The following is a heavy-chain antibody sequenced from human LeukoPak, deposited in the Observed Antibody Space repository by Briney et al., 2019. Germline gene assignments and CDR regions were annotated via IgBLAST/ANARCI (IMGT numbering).Heavy chain of an antibody. CDR2: IYYSGST. Sequence: SETLSLTCTVSGGSISSGNHYWSWIRQPPGKGLEWIGYIYYSGSTNYNPSLKSRVTISVDTSKNQFSLKLSSVTAADTAVYYCAREGGYNSFDYWGQGTLVTVSS. CDR3: AREGGYNSFDY. CDR1: GGSISSGNHY. D-gene: IGHD5-24*01. J-gene: IGHJ4*02. V-gene: IGHV4-61*01.